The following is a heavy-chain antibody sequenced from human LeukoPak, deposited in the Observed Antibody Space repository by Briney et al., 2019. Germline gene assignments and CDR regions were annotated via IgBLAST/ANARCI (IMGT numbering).Heavy chain of an antibody. J-gene: IGHJ4*02. CDR2: ISAYNGNT. Sequence: ASVKVSCKASGGTFSSYAISWVRQAPGQGLEWMGWISAYNGNTNYAQKLQGRVTMTTDTSTSTAYMELRSLRSDDTAVYYCARDQGYYDTSGHDYWGQGTLVTVSS. CDR3: ARDQGYYDTSGHDY. CDR1: GGTFSSYA. D-gene: IGHD3-22*01. V-gene: IGHV1-18*01.